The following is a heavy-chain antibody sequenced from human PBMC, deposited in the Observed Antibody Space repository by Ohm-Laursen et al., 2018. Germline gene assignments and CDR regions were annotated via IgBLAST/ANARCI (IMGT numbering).Heavy chain of an antibody. V-gene: IGHV4-4*07. CDR2: IYTSGST. J-gene: IGHJ4*02. D-gene: IGHD2-2*01. Sequence: GTLSLTCTVSGGSISSYYWSWIRQPAGKGLEWIGRIYTSGSTNYNPSLKSRVTMSVDTSKNQFSLKLSSVTAADTAVYYCAREIYCNSSSCFDFWGQGTLVTVSS. CDR3: AREIYCNSSSCFDF. CDR1: GGSISSYY.